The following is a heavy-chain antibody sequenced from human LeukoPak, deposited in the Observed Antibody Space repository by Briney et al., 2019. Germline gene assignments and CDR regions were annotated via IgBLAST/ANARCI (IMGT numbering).Heavy chain of an antibody. J-gene: IGHJ4*02. D-gene: IGHD6-19*01. Sequence: GGSLTLSCAASGFTFDDYGMSWVRQAPGKGLERVAGINWNGGSTGYADSVKGRFTISRDNAKHSLYLQMDIPIAEHTAFDCGARTPSRPVAGNFDYWGQGGLVTVS. CDR1: GFTFDDYG. CDR2: INWNGGST. CDR3: ARTPSRPVAGNFDY. V-gene: IGHV3-20*04.